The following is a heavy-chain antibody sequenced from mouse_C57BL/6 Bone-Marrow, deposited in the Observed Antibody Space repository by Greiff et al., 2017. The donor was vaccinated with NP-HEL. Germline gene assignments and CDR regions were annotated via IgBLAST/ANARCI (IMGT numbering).Heavy chain of an antibody. J-gene: IGHJ4*01. D-gene: IGHD2-3*01. CDR3: ARRGWPGAMDY. Sequence: QVHVKQSGAELARPGASVKLSCKASGYTFTSYGISWVKQRTGQGLEWIGEIYPRSGNTYYNEKFKGKATLTADKSSSTAYMELRSLTSEDSAVYFCARRGWPGAMDYWGQGTSVTVSS. CDR1: GYTFTSYG. CDR2: IYPRSGNT. V-gene: IGHV1-81*01.